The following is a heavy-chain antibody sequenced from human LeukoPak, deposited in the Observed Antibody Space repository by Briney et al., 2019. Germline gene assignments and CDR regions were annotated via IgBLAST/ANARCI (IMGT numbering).Heavy chain of an antibody. V-gene: IGHV3-23*01. D-gene: IGHD6-13*01. CDR1: GFTFSSYA. Sequence: GGSLRLSCAASGFTFSSYAMSWVRQAPGKALEWVSGISGSGGSTYYADSVKRRFTISRDNSRNTLYLQMNSPRAEDTAVYYCAILPGYSSGWYEVNYWGQGTLVTVSS. CDR2: ISGSGGST. CDR3: AILPGYSSGWYEVNY. J-gene: IGHJ4*02.